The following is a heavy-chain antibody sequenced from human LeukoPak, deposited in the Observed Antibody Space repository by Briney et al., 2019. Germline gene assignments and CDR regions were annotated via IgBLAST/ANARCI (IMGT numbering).Heavy chain of an antibody. CDR3: ARGYGGNSVPLY. D-gene: IGHD4-23*01. Sequence: ASVKVSCKASGYTFTSYDINWVRQATGQGLEWMGWINPNSGGTNYAQKFQGRVTMTRDTSISTAYMELSRLRSDDTAVYYCARGYGGNSVPLYWGQGTLVTVSS. CDR2: INPNSGGT. J-gene: IGHJ4*02. CDR1: GYTFTSYD. V-gene: IGHV1-2*02.